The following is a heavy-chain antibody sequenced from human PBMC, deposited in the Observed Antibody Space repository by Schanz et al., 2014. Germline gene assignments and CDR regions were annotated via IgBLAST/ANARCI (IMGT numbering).Heavy chain of an antibody. Sequence: QVQLVQSGAEVMKPGASVKVSCKASGYTFTGYYLHWVRQAPGQGLEWMGRINPTSGDTVYAQKFQGRVTMTRDTSVTTAYMELSRLRSEDTAVYYCASDTMGGNFVLDVWGQGTTVTVSS. D-gene: IGHD3-10*01. V-gene: IGHV1-2*06. CDR1: GYTFTGYY. CDR3: ASDTMGGNFVLDV. J-gene: IGHJ6*02. CDR2: INPTSGDT.